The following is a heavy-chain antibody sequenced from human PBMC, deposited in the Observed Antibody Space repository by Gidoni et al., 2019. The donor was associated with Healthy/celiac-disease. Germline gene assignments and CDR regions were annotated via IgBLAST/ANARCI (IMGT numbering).Heavy chain of an antibody. CDR1: GVTFSGYG. CDR2: IWYDGSNK. CDR3: ARDEVPDY. Sequence: QVQLVESGGGVVQPGRYLRLSCAASGVTFSGYGMHWVRQAPGKVLEWLAVIWYDGSNKYYADSVKGRFTISRDNSKNTLYLQMNSLRAEDTAVYYCARDEVPDYWGQGTLVTVSS. V-gene: IGHV3-33*01. J-gene: IGHJ4*02.